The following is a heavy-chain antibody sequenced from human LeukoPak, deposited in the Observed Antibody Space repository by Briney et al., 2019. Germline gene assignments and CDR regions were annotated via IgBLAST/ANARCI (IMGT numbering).Heavy chain of an antibody. D-gene: IGHD1-26*01. CDR2: ISGSSSYT. J-gene: IGHJ4*02. CDR3: ARGARYSGSYYDY. CDR1: GFMFSDYY. V-gene: IGHV3-11*05. Sequence: KPGGSLRLSCAASGFMFSDYYMNWIRQAPGKGLEWVSYISGSSSYTNYADSVKGRFTISRDNAKNSLYLQMNSLRAEDTAVYYCARGARYSGSYYDYWGQGTLGTVSS.